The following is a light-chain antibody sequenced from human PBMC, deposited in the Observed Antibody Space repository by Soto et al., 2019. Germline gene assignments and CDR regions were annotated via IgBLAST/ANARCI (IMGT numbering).Light chain of an antibody. CDR1: QGISSW. CDR3: QQTTSLPLT. J-gene: IGKJ4*01. CDR2: AAS. Sequence: DIQMTQSPSFVSASVGDTVTITCRASQGISSWLAWYQHKPGRAPKLLIHAASSLESGVPSRFSGSGSGTDFTLTIGSLQPKEFATDDCQQTTSLPLTFGRGTKVEIK. V-gene: IGKV1-12*01.